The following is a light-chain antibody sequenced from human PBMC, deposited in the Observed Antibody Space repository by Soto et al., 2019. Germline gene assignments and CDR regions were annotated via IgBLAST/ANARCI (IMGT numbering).Light chain of an antibody. CDR2: GAS. V-gene: IGKV3-15*01. CDR3: QQYNNWPQT. Sequence: EIVMTQSPATLSVSPGERATLSCRASQSVSSNLAWYQQKPGQAPRLLIYGASTRATGIPARFSGSGSGTEFSLTISRLQSEDLAVYYCQQYNNWPQTFGQGTKLEIK. J-gene: IGKJ2*01. CDR1: QSVSSN.